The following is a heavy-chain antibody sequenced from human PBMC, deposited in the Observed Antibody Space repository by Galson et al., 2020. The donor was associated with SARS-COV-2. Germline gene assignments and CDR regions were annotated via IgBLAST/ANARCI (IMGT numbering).Heavy chain of an antibody. V-gene: IGHV3-21*01. CDR2: ISTSSSYT. Sequence: NSGGSLRLSCAASGFPFSTYSMNWVRLAPGKGLEWVSSISTSSSYTYYVDSVKGRFSISRDNPRNSLYLQMNSLRAEDTAVYYCARDEGIRGYNYGRVYYGMDVWGQGTTGTVSS. CDR3: ARDEGIRGYNYGRVYYGMDV. J-gene: IGHJ6*02. CDR1: GFPFSTYS. D-gene: IGHD5-18*01.